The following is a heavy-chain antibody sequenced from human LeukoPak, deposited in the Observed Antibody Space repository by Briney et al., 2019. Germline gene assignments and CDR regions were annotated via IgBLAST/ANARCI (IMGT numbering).Heavy chain of an antibody. CDR1: GDSISSSSYY. D-gene: IGHD3-22*01. V-gene: IGHV4-39*07. Sequence: SETLSLTCTVSGDSISSSSYYWGWIRQPPGKGLEWIGSIYYSGSTYYNPSLKSRVTISVDTSKNQFSLKLSSVTAADTAVYYCARELAYYDSSGYPTPDYWGQGTLVTVSS. CDR2: IYYSGST. J-gene: IGHJ4*02. CDR3: ARELAYYDSSGYPTPDY.